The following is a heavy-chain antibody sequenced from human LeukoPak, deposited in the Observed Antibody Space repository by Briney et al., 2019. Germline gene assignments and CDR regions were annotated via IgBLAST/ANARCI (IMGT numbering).Heavy chain of an antibody. V-gene: IGHV3-30*02. CDR2: LDYTGNNQ. Sequence: GGSLRLSCAASGFNFSTSGLNWVRQAPGEGLEWVTFLDYTGNNQYYADSMKGRLTISRDNSKNTVFLQMNNLRLEDTAIYYCVKDVHYLGSYRESLDPWGQGTLVTVSS. J-gene: IGHJ5*02. D-gene: IGHD3-10*01. CDR1: GFNFSTSG. CDR3: VKDVHYLGSYRESLDP.